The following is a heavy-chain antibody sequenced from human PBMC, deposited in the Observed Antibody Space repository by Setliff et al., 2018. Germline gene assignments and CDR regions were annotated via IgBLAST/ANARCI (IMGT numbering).Heavy chain of an antibody. Sequence: PGGSLRLSCTASGFAFGDYAMSWVRQAPGKGLEWIGLIKNKGYGETTEFAASVKGRFTISRDDYKSIAYLHMSSLKTEDTAVYYCTRDRGPYDFWGAYFVYWGQGSLVTVS. D-gene: IGHD3-3*01. CDR1: GFAFGDYA. J-gene: IGHJ4*02. CDR2: IKNKGYGETT. CDR3: TRDRGPYDFWGAYFVY. V-gene: IGHV3-49*04.